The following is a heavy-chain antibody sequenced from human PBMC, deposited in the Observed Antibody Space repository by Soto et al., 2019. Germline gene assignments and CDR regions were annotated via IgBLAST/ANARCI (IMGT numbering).Heavy chain of an antibody. CDR3: ARDVSYSMDG. V-gene: IGHV3-74*01. Sequence: AGSLRLSCEVSGFTFSSHWMHWVRQAPGKGLVWVSYINSDGTTTTHADSVKGRFTISRDNAKNTLYLQMNSLRAEDTAVHDCARDVSYSMDGWGQGTTVAVAS. CDR2: INSDGTTT. CDR1: GFTFSSHW. J-gene: IGHJ6*02.